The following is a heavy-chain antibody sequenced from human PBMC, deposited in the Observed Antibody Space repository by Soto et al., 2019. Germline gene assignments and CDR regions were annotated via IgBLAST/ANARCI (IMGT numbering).Heavy chain of an antibody. J-gene: IGHJ5*02. CDR3: VKDGEAASPGWFDT. Sequence: EVQLVESGGGLVQPGRSLRLSCSASGFTFEDFAMHWVRRVPGKGLEWVAGNRWNGEDVGYAASVKGRCTSSRDNAKKLLFLQMNSLRVDDTALYYCVKDGEAASPGWFDTWGQGTQVTVSA. CDR1: GFTFEDFA. V-gene: IGHV3-9*01. D-gene: IGHD6-6*01. CDR2: NRWNGEDV.